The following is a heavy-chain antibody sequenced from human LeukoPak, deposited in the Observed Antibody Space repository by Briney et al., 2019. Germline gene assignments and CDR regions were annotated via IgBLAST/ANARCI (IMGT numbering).Heavy chain of an antibody. CDR3: ARDPNDDFWSGLVDY. CDR1: GFTFSSYA. D-gene: IGHD3-3*01. J-gene: IGHJ4*02. V-gene: IGHV3-30-3*01. Sequence: GGSLRLSCAASGFTFSSYAMHWVRQAPGKGLEWVAVISYDGSNKYYADSVKGRFTISRDNSKNTLYLQMNSLRAEDTAVYYCARDPNDDFWSGLVDYWGQGTLVTVSS. CDR2: ISYDGSNK.